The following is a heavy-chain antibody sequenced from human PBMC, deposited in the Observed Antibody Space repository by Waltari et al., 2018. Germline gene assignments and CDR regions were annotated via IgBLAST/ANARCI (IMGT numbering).Heavy chain of an antibody. D-gene: IGHD6-25*01. CDR3: ARDRWEFLPERLGYFDY. V-gene: IGHV3-23*01. Sequence: EVHLLESGGGLAQPGGSLRLSCAASGFNFISYAMSWVRQAPGKGREWVSGIRDSGVITNYADFVKGRFTVSRDNSNETVYLQMHSLRSEDTAVYYCARDRWEFLPERLGYFDYWGRGTLVSVSS. J-gene: IGHJ2*01. CDR1: GFNFISYA. CDR2: IRDSGVIT.